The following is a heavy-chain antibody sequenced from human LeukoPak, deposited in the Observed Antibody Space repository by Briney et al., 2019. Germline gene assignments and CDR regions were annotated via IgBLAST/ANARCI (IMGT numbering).Heavy chain of an antibody. J-gene: IGHJ6*04. Sequence: GGSLRLSCAASGFTFSSYWMSWVRQAPGKGLEWVGNIKEDGSDKYYVESVRGRFTISRDSAKNSMYLQTNSLRVEDTAIYYCARIVAYGFDVWGKGTTVTVSS. CDR1: GFTFSSYW. D-gene: IGHD2-15*01. V-gene: IGHV3-7*03. CDR2: IKEDGSDK. CDR3: ARIVAYGFDV.